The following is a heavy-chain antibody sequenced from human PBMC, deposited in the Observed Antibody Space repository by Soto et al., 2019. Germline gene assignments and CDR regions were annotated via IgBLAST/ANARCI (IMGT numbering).Heavy chain of an antibody. CDR1: GFTFSLYA. CDR3: AKRSSSSTFDY. J-gene: IGHJ4*02. D-gene: IGHD6-6*01. CDR2: ISGSDDST. V-gene: IGHV3-23*01. Sequence: GGSLRLSCAASGFTFSLYAMSWVRQAPGKGLEWVSVISGSDDSTYYADSVKGRFTISRDNSKNTLYLQMNSLRAEDTAVYYCAKRSSSSTFDYWGQGTLVTVSS.